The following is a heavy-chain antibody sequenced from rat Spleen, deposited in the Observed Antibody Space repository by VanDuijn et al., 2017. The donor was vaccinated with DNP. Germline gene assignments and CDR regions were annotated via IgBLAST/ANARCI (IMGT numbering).Heavy chain of an antibody. CDR2: ISTSGSRT. D-gene: IGHD1-4*01. J-gene: IGHJ1*01. V-gene: IGHV5-25*01. CDR1: GFTFSNYY. CDR3: ARSSRLYWYFDF. Sequence: EVQLVESGGGLVQPGRSLKLSCAASGFTFSNYYIAWVRQAPKKGLEWVATISTSGSRTYYPDSVKGRFTISRDNSKSSLYLQMNSLKSEDTATYYCARSSRLYWYFDFWGPGTMVTVSS.